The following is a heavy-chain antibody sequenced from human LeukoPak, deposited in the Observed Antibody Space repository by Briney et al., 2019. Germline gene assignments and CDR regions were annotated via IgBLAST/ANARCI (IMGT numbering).Heavy chain of an antibody. CDR1: GVTFSSYA. CDR3: AKDGDSSGWYVPFDY. Sequence: PGGSLRLSCAASGVTFSSYAMSWVRQAPGKGLEWVSAISGSGGSTYYADSVKGRFTISRDNSKNTLYLQMNSLKAEDTAVYYCAKDGDSSGWYVPFDYWGQGTLVTVSS. D-gene: IGHD6-19*01. J-gene: IGHJ4*02. V-gene: IGHV3-23*01. CDR2: ISGSGGST.